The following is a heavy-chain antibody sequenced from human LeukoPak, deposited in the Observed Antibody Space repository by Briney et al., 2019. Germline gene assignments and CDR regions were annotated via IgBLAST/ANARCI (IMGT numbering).Heavy chain of an antibody. D-gene: IGHD5/OR15-5a*01. Sequence: ASVKVSCKASGYTFTNYGITWVRQAPGQGLEWMGWVSAKTGDTNYAQKFQGRVTMTTDTSTSTVYMELRSLRSDDTAVFYCARILESIIDYWGQGTLVTVSS. CDR2: VSAKTGDT. CDR1: GYTFTNYG. J-gene: IGHJ4*02. CDR3: ARILESIIDY. V-gene: IGHV1-18*01.